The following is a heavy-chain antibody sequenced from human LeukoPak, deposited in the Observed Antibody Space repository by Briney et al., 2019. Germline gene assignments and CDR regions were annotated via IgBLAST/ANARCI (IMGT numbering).Heavy chain of an antibody. J-gene: IGHJ4*02. V-gene: IGHV1-18*01. CDR3: ARERYDIMSGSFDY. Sequence: VASVKVSCKASGYTFTSYGISGVRQAPGQGLEWMRWISAYNGNTKYAQKVQGRVTMTTDTSTKTAYMELRSLRSDDTAVYYCARERYDIMSGSFDYWGQGTLVTVSS. CDR2: ISAYNGNT. D-gene: IGHD3-9*01. CDR1: GYTFTSYG.